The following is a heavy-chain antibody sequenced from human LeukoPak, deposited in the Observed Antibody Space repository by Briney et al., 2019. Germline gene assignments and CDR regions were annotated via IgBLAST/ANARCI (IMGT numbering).Heavy chain of an antibody. CDR2: TYYSGST. Sequence: SETLSLTCTVSGGSISNYYWSWIRQPPGKGLEWIGYTYYSGSTNYNPSLKSRVTISVDTSKNQFSLKLSSVTAADTAVYYCAGDPMGGGFDPWGQGTLATVSS. CDR3: AGDPMGGGFDP. J-gene: IGHJ5*02. CDR1: GGSISNYY. V-gene: IGHV4-59*12. D-gene: IGHD3-10*01.